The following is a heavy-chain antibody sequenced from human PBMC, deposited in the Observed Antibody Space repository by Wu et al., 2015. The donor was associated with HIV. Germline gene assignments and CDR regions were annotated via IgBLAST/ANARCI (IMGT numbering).Heavy chain of an antibody. CDR3: ARGIQGGSSSWVKEYYYGMDV. V-gene: IGHV1-8*01. Sequence: QVQLVQSGAEVKKPGASVKVSCKASGYTFTSYDINWVRQATGQGLEWMGWMNPNSGNTGYAQKFQGRVTMTRNTSISTAYMELSSLRSEDTAVYYCARGIQGGSSSWVKEYYYGMDVWGQGTTVTVS. J-gene: IGHJ6*02. CDR1: GYTFTSYD. CDR2: MNPNSGNT. D-gene: IGHD6-13*01.